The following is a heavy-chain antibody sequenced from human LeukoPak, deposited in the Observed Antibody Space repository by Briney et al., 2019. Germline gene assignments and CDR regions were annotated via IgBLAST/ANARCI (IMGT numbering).Heavy chain of an antibody. CDR3: ARATRAARHFDF. D-gene: IGHD6-6*01. J-gene: IGHJ4*02. Sequence: SETLSLTCTVSGGSISSISYYWGWLRQPPGKGLEWIVSMYYSGSPYNNPSLKSRVTISVDTSKNQFSLKLSSVTAADTAVYYCARATRAARHFDFWGQGTLVTVSS. V-gene: IGHV4-39*07. CDR2: MYYSGSP. CDR1: GGSISSISYY.